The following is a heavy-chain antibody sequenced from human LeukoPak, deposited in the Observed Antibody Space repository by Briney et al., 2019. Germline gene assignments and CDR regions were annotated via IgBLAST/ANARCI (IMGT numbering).Heavy chain of an antibody. CDR3: ARPSGLLDSHDAFDI. CDR1: AYTFTTSD. V-gene: IGHV1-8*01. Sequence: ASVKVSCKASAYTFTTSDINWVRQAAGQGLEWMGWMNPNSGHTGYAQRFQGRVTMTRNTSISTAYMELSSLRSEDTAVYYCARPSGLLDSHDAFDIWGQGTMVTVPS. CDR2: MNPNSGHT. D-gene: IGHD1-26*01. J-gene: IGHJ3*02.